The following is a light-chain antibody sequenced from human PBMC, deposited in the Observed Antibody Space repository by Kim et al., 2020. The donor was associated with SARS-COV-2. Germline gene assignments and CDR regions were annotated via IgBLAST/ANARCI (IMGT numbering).Light chain of an antibody. CDR3: QQYNVRPPDT. Sequence: VSPGERPTLTCRASQSVGFKLAWYQQKPGQAPRLLIYGASTRATGIPARFSGSGSGTEFTLTITSLQSEDFAVYYCQQYNVRPPDTFGQGTKLEI. V-gene: IGKV3-15*01. CDR2: GAS. J-gene: IGKJ2*01. CDR1: QSVGFK.